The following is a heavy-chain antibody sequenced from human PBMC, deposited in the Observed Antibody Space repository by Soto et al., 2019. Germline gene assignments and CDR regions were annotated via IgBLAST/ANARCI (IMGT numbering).Heavy chain of an antibody. CDR3: TMTTVTTWGY. CDR1: GFTFSGSA. J-gene: IGHJ4*02. V-gene: IGHV3-73*01. Sequence: EVQLVESGGGLVQPGGSLKLSCAASGFTFSGSAMHWVRQASGKGLEWVGRIRSKANSYATAYAASVKGRFTISRDDSKNTAYLQMNSLKTEDTAVYYCTMTTVTTWGYWGQGTLVTGSS. D-gene: IGHD4-17*01. CDR2: IRSKANSYAT.